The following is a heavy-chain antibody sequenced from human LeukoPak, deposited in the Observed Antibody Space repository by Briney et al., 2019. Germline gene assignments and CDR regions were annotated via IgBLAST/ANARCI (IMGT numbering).Heavy chain of an antibody. J-gene: IGHJ5*02. CDR1: GYTFTSYF. D-gene: IGHD3-10*01. V-gene: IGHV1-46*01. CDR2: INPSGGST. CDR3: ARDSGTTGEVKFDP. Sequence: ASVKVSCKASGYTFTSYFMHWVRQAPGQGLEWMGIINPSGGSTSYAQKFQGRVTLTRDMSTSTVYMELGSLTSEDTAVYYCARDSGTTGEVKFDPWGQGTLVTVSS.